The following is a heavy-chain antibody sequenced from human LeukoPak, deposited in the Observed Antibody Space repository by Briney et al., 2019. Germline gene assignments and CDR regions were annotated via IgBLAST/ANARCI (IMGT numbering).Heavy chain of an antibody. CDR1: GYTFTGYY. CDR3: ARVEMATITVDY. V-gene: IGHV1-2*02. J-gene: IGHJ4*02. D-gene: IGHD5-24*01. CDR2: INPNIGDT. Sequence: SASVTVPFKASGYTFTGYYMHWVRQAPGQGLEWMGWINPNIGDTNYAPKFQGRVTMTRDTSITTAYMELSRLRSDDTAVYYCARVEMATITVDYWRQGTLVTVSS.